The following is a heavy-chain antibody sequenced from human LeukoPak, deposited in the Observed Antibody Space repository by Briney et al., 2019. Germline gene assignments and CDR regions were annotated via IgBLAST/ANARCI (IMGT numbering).Heavy chain of an antibody. J-gene: IGHJ4*02. CDR3: ASLYYFDRSRGWNY. CDR1: GGSISSTNYY. V-gene: IGHV4-39*01. CDR2: IYYSGST. D-gene: IGHD3-22*01. Sequence: SETLSLTCAVSGGSISSTNYYWGWIRQPPGKGLEWIGSIYYSGSTYYNSSLKSRVTISVDTSKNQFSLKLSSVTAADTAVYYCASLYYFDRSRGWNYWGQGPLVTVSS.